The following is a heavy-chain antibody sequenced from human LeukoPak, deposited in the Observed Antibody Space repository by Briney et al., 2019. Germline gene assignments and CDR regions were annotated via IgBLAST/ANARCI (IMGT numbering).Heavy chain of an antibody. CDR3: ARALYSDYYSYLNWFDP. CDR1: GYTFTHYG. D-gene: IGHD5-12*01. CDR2: ISAYNGHT. V-gene: IGHV1-18*01. Sequence: ASVNVSCKASGYTFTHYGIGWVRQAPGQGLEWMGWISAYNGHTNYAQKFQGRVTMTTDTSTSTAYVELRSLRSDDTAIYYCARALYSDYYSYLNWFDPWGQGTLVTVSS. J-gene: IGHJ5*02.